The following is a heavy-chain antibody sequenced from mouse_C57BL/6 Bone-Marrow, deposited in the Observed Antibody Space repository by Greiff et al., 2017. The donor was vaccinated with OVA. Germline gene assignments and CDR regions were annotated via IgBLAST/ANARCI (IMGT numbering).Heavy chain of an antibody. D-gene: IGHD2-4*01. J-gene: IGHJ3*01. CDR2: IYPRSGNT. V-gene: IGHV1-81*01. CDR3: ARVGFDYGFAWFAY. CDR1: GYTFTSYG. Sequence: QVQLQQSGAELARPGASVKLSCKASGYTFTSYGISWVKQRTGQGLEWIGEIYPRSGNTYYNEKFKGKATLTADKSSSTAYMELRSLTSEYSAVYFSARVGFDYGFAWFAYWGQGTLVTVSA.